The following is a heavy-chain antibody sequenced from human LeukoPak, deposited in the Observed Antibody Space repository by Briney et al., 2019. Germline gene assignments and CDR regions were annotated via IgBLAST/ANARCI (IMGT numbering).Heavy chain of an antibody. V-gene: IGHV3-30*03. J-gene: IGHJ4*02. CDR3: ARDRYYGSGSYLFDY. D-gene: IGHD3-10*01. CDR1: GFTFSSYG. Sequence: PGGSLRLSCAASGFTFSSYGMHWVRQAPGKGLEWVAVISYDGSNKYYADSVKGRFTISRDNSKNTLYLQMNSLRAEDTAVYYCARDRYYGSGSYLFDYWGQGTLVTVSS. CDR2: ISYDGSNK.